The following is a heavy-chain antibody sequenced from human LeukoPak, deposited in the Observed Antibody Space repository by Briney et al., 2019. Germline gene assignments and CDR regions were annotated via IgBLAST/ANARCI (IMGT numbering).Heavy chain of an antibody. Sequence: GGSLRLSCAASGFTFSSYWMSWVRQAPGKGLEWVAKISEDGSEKYYVDSVEGRFTISRDNAKNSLYLQMNSLRDEDTAVYYCARAFGLTDYWGQGTLVTVSS. CDR1: GFTFSSYW. D-gene: IGHD3/OR15-3a*01. J-gene: IGHJ4*02. CDR2: ISEDGSEK. V-gene: IGHV3-7*02. CDR3: ARAFGLTDY.